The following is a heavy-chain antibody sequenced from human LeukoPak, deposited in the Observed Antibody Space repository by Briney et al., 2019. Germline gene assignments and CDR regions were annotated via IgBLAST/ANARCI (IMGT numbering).Heavy chain of an antibody. V-gene: IGHV4-38-2*02. CDR3: ASAAVAATGWFDP. CDR2: IYHSGST. Sequence: SETLSLTCTVSGGSISSYYWGWIRQPPGKGLEWIGSIYHSGSTYYNPSLKSRVTISVDTSKNQFSLKLSSVTAADTAVYYCASAAVAATGWFDPWGQGTLVTVSS. CDR1: GGSISSYY. J-gene: IGHJ5*02. D-gene: IGHD6-19*01.